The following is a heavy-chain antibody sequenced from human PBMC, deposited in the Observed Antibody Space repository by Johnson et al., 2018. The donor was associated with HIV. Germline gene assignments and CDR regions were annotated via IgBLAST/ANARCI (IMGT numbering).Heavy chain of an antibody. D-gene: IGHD1-26*01. J-gene: IGHJ3*02. CDR3: ARELIGGATNAFDI. CDR1: GFTFSSYG. CDR2: IRYDGSNK. Sequence: QVQLVESGGGVVQPGRSLRLSCAASGFTFSSYGMHWVRQAPGKGLEWVAFIRYDGSNKYYADSVKGRFTISRDNSKNTLYLQMNSLRPEDTAGYSCARELIGGATNAFDIWGQGTMVTVSS. V-gene: IGHV3-30*02.